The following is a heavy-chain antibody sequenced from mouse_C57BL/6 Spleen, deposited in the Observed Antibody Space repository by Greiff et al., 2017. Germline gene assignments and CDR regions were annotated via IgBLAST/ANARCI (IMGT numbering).Heavy chain of an antibody. V-gene: IGHV7-1*01. CDR2: SRNKANDYTT. D-gene: IGHD1-1*01. J-gene: IGHJ1*03. Sequence: EVKLMESGGGLVQSGRSLRLSCATSGFTFSDFYMEWVRQAPGKGLEWIAASRNKANDYTTDYSASVKGRFIVSRDTSQSILYLQMNALRAEDTAIYSCARDAGYGSLGGYFDVWGTGTTVTVSS. CDR1: GFTFSDFY. CDR3: ARDAGYGSLGGYFDV.